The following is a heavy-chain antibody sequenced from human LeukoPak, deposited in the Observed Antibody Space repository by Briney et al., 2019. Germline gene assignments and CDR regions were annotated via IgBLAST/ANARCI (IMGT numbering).Heavy chain of an antibody. D-gene: IGHD2-15*01. CDR2: IYYSGIT. J-gene: IGHJ4*02. V-gene: IGHV4-59*01. CDR3: ARLCSGGSCYSYQFDY. CDR1: GGSISSYY. Sequence: PSETLSLTCTVSGGSISSYYWRWIRQPPGKGLEWIGYIYYSGITNYNPSLKSRVTISVDTSKNQFSLKLSSVTAADTAVYYCARLCSGGSCYSYQFDYWGQGTLVTVSS.